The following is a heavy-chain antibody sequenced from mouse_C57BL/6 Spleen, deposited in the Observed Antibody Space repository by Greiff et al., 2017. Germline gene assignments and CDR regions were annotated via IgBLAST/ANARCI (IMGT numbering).Heavy chain of an antibody. J-gene: IGHJ4*01. CDR2: IYPGDGDT. Sequence: VKLMESGAELVKPGASVKISCKASGYAFSSYWMNWVKQRPGKGLEWIGQIYPGDGDTNYNGKFKGKATLTADKSSSTAYMQLSSLTSEDSAVYFCARKSYYDSSYAMDYWGQGTSVTVSS. CDR3: ARKSYYDSSYAMDY. D-gene: IGHD1-1*01. V-gene: IGHV1-80*01. CDR1: GYAFSSYW.